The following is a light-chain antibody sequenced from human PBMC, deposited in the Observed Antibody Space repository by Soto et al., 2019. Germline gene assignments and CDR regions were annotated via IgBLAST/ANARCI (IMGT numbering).Light chain of an antibody. J-gene: IGLJ1*01. CDR1: SSDVGLYNY. CDR3: SSYTTNNTPV. CDR2: DVS. Sequence: QSALTQPASVSGSPGQSITIYCTGTSSDVGLYNYVSWYQQHPGKAPKLMIYDVSNRPSGVSNRFSGSKSGNTASLTISGLQAEDEAEYYCSSYTTNNTPVFGTGTKVTVL. V-gene: IGLV2-14*01.